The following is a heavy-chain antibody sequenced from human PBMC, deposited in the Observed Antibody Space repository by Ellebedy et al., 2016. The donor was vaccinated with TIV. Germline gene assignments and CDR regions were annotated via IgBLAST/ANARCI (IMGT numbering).Heavy chain of an antibody. CDR2: ISTSSNT. CDR3: AKELDSTAIWAVNWLDP. Sequence: GESLKISCAASGFVFSRFAMKWVRPAPGKGLEWVATISTSSNTPYVDSVEGRFTISRDNSKDTLYLQMNSLRVEDTAIYYCAKELDSTAIWAVNWLDPWGQGTLVTVS. CDR1: GFVFSRFA. V-gene: IGHV3-23*01. J-gene: IGHJ5*02. D-gene: IGHD2-21*02.